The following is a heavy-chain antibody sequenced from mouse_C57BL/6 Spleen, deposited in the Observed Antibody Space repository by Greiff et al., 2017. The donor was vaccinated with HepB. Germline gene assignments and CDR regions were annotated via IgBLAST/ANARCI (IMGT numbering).Heavy chain of an antibody. Sequence: EVKLVESGGGLVKPGGSLKLSCAASGFTFSSYAMSWVRQTPEKRLEWVATISDGGSYTYYPDNVKGRFTISRDNAKNNLYLQMSHLKSEDTAMYYCAREPHFAYWGQVTLVTVSA. CDR2: ISDGGSYT. J-gene: IGHJ3*01. CDR1: GFTFSSYA. V-gene: IGHV5-4*01. CDR3: AREPHFAY.